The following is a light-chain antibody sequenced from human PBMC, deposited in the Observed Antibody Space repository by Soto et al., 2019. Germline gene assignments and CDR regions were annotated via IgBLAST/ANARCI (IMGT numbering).Light chain of an antibody. Sequence: NFMLTQPHSVSESPGKTVTISCTGSSGSIASNYVQWYQQRPGSAPTTVIYGNNQRPSGVPGRFSASIDSSSNSASLTISGLKTEDEADYYCQSYDTNNQVFGGGTKLTVL. J-gene: IGLJ3*02. CDR2: GNN. CDR1: SGSIASNY. CDR3: QSYDTNNQV. V-gene: IGLV6-57*02.